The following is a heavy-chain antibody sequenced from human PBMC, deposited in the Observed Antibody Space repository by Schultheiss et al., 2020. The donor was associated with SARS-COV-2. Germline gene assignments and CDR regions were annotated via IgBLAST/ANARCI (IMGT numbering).Heavy chain of an antibody. CDR1: GGSISSSSYY. Sequence: SQTLSLTCAVSGGSISSSSYYWSWIRQPAGKGLEWIGRIYTSGSTNYNPSLKSRVTISVDTSKNQFSLKLSSVTAADTAVYYCARGVRGGGSYLTHYYYYYMDVWGKGTTVTVSS. V-gene: IGHV4-61*02. D-gene: IGHD1-26*01. CDR3: ARGVRGGGSYLTHYYYYYMDV. CDR2: IYTSGST. J-gene: IGHJ6*03.